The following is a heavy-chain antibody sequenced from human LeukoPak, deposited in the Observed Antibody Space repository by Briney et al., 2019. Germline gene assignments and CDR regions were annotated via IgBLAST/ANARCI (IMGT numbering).Heavy chain of an antibody. Sequence: PSETLSLTCGVYDGSFTDYYWTWIRQPPGKGLEWIGEMHHSGRTIYNPSLTSRVTMSMDTSKNQFSLKLSSVTAADTAFYYCARGNDFPWLFADSGGQGTLVTVST. V-gene: IGHV4-34*01. CDR1: DGSFTDYY. CDR3: ARGNDFPWLFADS. J-gene: IGHJ4*02. CDR2: MHHSGRT. D-gene: IGHD3/OR15-3a*01.